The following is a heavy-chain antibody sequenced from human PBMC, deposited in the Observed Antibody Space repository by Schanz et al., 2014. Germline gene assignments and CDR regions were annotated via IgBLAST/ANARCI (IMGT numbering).Heavy chain of an antibody. D-gene: IGHD2-2*01. Sequence: QVQLVQSGAEVKKPGSSVKVSCKASGGTFSSSTLTWVRQAPGQGLEWMGKINPSSGTTRIAQNFQGRLTVTRDTSTSTVNIELSRLRSEDTAIYYCARAGFFDSTNIDSWGQGTLVTVSS. J-gene: IGHJ5*01. CDR1: GGTFSSST. V-gene: IGHV1-46*03. CDR3: ARAGFFDSTNIDS. CDR2: INPSSGTT.